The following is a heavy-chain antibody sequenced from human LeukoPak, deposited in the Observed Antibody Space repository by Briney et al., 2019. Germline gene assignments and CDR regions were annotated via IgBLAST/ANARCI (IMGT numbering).Heavy chain of an antibody. CDR3: ARAVDDYSNYGIRDDTFDY. V-gene: IGHV3-48*03. CDR1: GFTFSSYE. D-gene: IGHD4-11*01. CDR2: ISCSGSTI. Sequence: GGSLRLSCAASGFTFSSYEMNWVRQAPGKGLEWVSYISCSGSTIYYADSVKGRFTISRDNAKNSLYLQMNSPRAEDTAVYYCARAVDDYSNYGIRDDTFDYWGQGTLVTVSS. J-gene: IGHJ4*02.